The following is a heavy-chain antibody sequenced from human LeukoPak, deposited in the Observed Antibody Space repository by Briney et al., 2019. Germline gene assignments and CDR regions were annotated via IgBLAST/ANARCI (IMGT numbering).Heavy chain of an antibody. V-gene: IGHV1-69*13. D-gene: IGHD3-10*01. CDR1: GGTFSSYA. Sequence: SVKVSCKASGGTFSSYAISWVRQAPGQGLEWMGGIIPIFGTANYAQKFQGRVTITADESTSTAYMELSSLRSEGTAVYYCARADYYGSGSYYNYFDYWGQGTLVTVSS. CDR3: ARADYYGSGSYYNYFDY. J-gene: IGHJ4*02. CDR2: IIPIFGTA.